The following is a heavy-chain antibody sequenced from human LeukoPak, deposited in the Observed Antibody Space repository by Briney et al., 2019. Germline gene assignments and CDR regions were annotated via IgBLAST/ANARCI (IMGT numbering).Heavy chain of an antibody. CDR1: GGSIRSYY. J-gene: IGHJ6*03. D-gene: IGHD6-19*01. Sequence: PSETLSLTCTVSGGSIRSYYWSWIRQPPGKGLEWIGYIYDSGSSNYKSSLKSRVTISVDTSKNQFSLKMSSVTAADTAVYYCARAVAGNYYYYYMDVWGKGTTVTISS. CDR2: IYDSGSS. CDR3: ARAVAGNYYYYYMDV. V-gene: IGHV4-59*01.